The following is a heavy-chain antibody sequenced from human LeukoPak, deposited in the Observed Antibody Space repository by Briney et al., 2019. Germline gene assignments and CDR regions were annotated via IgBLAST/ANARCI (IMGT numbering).Heavy chain of an antibody. D-gene: IGHD6-13*01. CDR3: ARDQEYSSSWYHGAFDI. J-gene: IGHJ3*02. Sequence: SETLSLTCTVSGGSISSGGYYWSWIRQHPGKGLEWIRYIYYSGSTYYNPSLKSRVTISVDTSKNQFSLKLSSVTAADTAVYYCARDQEYSSSWYHGAFDIWGQGTMVTVSS. V-gene: IGHV4-31*03. CDR2: IYYSGST. CDR1: GGSISSGGYY.